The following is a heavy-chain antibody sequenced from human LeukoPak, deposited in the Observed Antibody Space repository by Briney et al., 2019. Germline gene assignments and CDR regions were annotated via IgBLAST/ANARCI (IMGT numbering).Heavy chain of an antibody. J-gene: IGHJ6*02. CDR3: AREPKVGATDYGMDV. V-gene: IGHV4-39*07. CDR2: IYYSGST. CDR1: GGSISSSSYY. D-gene: IGHD1-26*01. Sequence: PSETLSLTCTVSGGSISSSSYYWGWIRQPPGKGLEWIGSIYYSGSTYYNPFLKSRVTISVDTSKNQFSLKLSSVTAADTAVYYCAREPKVGATDYGMDVWGQGTTVTVSS.